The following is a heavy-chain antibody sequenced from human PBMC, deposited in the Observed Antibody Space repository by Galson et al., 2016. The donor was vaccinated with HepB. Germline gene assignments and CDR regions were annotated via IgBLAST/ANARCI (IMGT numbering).Heavy chain of an antibody. CDR3: ARWAIFGVIINY. CDR2: IYYSGST. V-gene: IGHV4-31*03. CDR1: GGSISSGGYY. Sequence: TLSLTCTVSGGSISSGGYYWSWIRQHPGKGLEWIGYIYYSGSTYYNPSLKSRVTISVDTSKNQFSLKLSSVTAADTALYYCARWAIFGVIINYWGQGTLVAVSS. D-gene: IGHD3-3*01. J-gene: IGHJ4*02.